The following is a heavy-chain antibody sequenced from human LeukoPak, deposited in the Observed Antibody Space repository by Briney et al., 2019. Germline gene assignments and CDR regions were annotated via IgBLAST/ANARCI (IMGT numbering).Heavy chain of an antibody. D-gene: IGHD2/OR15-2a*01. V-gene: IGHV3-33*08. J-gene: IGHJ4*02. Sequence: GGSLRLSCTASGLTFSSYGMHWVRQAPGKGLEWVALIWYDGSNKYYADSVKGRLTISRDNSKNTLYLQMNSLRAEDTAVYYCAREGPRGNSQFDYWGQGTLVTVSS. CDR2: IWYDGSNK. CDR3: AREGPRGNSQFDY. CDR1: GLTFSSYG.